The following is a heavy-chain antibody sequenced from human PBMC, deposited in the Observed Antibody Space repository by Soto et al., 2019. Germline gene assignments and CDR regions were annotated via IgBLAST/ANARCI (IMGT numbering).Heavy chain of an antibody. CDR3: ARGQWELLTPSNWFDP. CDR2: TYYSGST. J-gene: IGHJ5*02. V-gene: IGHV4-59*01. D-gene: IGHD1-26*01. Sequence: SETLSLTCTVSGGSISSYYWSWIRQPPGKGLEWIGYTYYSGSTNYNPSLKSRVTISVDTSKNQFSLKLSSVTAADTAVYYCARGQWELLTPSNWFDPWGQGTLVTVSS. CDR1: GGSISSYY.